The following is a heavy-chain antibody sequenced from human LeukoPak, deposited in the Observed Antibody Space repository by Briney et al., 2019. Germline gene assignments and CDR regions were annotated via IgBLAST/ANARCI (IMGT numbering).Heavy chain of an antibody. CDR3: ARDPRYSYRMYSGYMDV. CDR1: GYTFTSYG. CDR2: ISAYNGNT. Sequence: ASVKVSCKASGYTFTSYGISWVRQAPGQGLEWMGWISAYNGNTNYAQRLQGRVTMTTDKSTSTAYMELSSLRSEDTAVYYCARDPRYSYRMYSGYMDVWGKGTTVTVSS. V-gene: IGHV1-18*01. J-gene: IGHJ6*03. D-gene: IGHD5-18*01.